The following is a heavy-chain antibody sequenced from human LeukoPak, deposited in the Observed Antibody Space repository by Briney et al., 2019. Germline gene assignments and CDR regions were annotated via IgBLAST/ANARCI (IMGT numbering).Heavy chain of an antibody. CDR2: IGGGGGST. J-gene: IGHJ4*02. CDR1: GFTFSNYA. CDR3: AKDRGDGSTRDGLFLY. D-gene: IGHD5-24*01. Sequence: GGSLRLSCAASGFTFSNYAMSWVRQARGKGLEWVSGIGGGGGSTYYADSVKGRFTISRDNSNNTLYLQMNSLGVDDTAAYYCAKDRGDGSTRDGLFLYWGQGPLVTVSS. V-gene: IGHV3-23*01.